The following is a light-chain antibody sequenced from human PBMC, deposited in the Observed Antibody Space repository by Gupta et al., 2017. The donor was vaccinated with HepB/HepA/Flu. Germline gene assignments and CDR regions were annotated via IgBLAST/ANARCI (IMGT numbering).Light chain of an antibody. V-gene: IGLV2-14*01. J-gene: IGLJ3*02. CDR3: KSYAGSNIWV. Sequence: QSALTQPASVSGSPGQSITISCTGTNSDVGAYNYVSWYQQHPGKVPKLMIYDVTYRPSGVSSRFSASKSGNTASLTISGLQAEDEGDYFCKSYAGSNIWVFGGGTKLTVL. CDR1: NSDVGAYNY. CDR2: DVT.